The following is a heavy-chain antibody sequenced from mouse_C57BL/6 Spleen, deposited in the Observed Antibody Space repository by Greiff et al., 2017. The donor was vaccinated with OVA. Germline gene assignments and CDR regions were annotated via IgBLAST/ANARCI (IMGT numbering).Heavy chain of an antibody. V-gene: IGHV1-26*01. Sequence: EVQLQQSGPGLVKPGASVKITCKASGYTFTDYYMNWVKQSHGKSLEWIGDINPNNGGTSYNQKFKGKATLTVDKSSSTAYMELRSLTSDDAAVYYCGRGDYSSCLAWFAYWGQGTLVTVSA. D-gene: IGHD2-5*01. CDR3: GRGDYSSCLAWFAY. CDR1: GYTFTDYY. J-gene: IGHJ3*01. CDR2: INPNNGGT.